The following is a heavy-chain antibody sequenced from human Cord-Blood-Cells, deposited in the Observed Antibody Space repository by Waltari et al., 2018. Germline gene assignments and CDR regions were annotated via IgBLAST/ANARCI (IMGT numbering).Heavy chain of an antibody. J-gene: IGHJ3*02. D-gene: IGHD2-2*02. CDR3: ARGACSSTSCYIAFDI. V-gene: IGHV1-2*02. CDR2: GGT. Sequence: GGTNYAQKFQGRVTMTRDTSISTAYMELSRLRSDDTAVYYCARGACSSTSCYIAFDIWGQGTMVTVSS.